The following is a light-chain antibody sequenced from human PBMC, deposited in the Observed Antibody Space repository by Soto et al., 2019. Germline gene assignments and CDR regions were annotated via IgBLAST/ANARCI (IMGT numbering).Light chain of an antibody. CDR1: ALPKKY. V-gene: IGLV3-10*01. CDR2: EDT. CDR3: YSTDSSGNHYV. Sequence: SYELTQPPSVSVSPGQTARITCSGDALPKKYAYWYQLKSGQAPVLVIYEDTKRPSGIPERFSGSSSGTMATLTISGAQVEDEADYYCYSTDSSGNHYVFGTGTKLTVL. J-gene: IGLJ1*01.